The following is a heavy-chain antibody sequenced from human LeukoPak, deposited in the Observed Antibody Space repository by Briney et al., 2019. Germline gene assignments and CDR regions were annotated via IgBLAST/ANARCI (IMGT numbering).Heavy chain of an antibody. CDR3: ARDPGGSGYYGMDV. J-gene: IGHJ6*02. CDR2: ISSSSSYI. V-gene: IGHV3-21*01. D-gene: IGHD3-10*01. CDR1: GFTFSSYS. Sequence: GGSLRLSCAASGFTFSSYSMNWVRQAPGKGLDWVSSISSSSSYIYYADSVKGRFTITRDNAKNSLYPQMHSLRVEDTAVYYCARDPGGSGYYGMDVWGQGTTVTVSS.